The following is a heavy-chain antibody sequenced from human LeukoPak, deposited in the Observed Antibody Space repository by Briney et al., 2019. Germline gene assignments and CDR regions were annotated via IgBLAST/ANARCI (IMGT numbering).Heavy chain of an antibody. J-gene: IGHJ4*02. CDR1: GYTFTGYY. CDR2: INPNSGGT. D-gene: IGHD2-15*01. V-gene: IGHV1-2*02. CDR3: ARDSLGYCSGGSCYYPY. Sequence: ASVNVSCKASGYTFTGYYMHWVRQAPGQGLEWMGWINPNSGGTNYAQKFQGRVTMTRDTSISTAYMELSRLRSDDTAVYYCARDSLGYCSGGSCYYPYWGQGTLVTVSS.